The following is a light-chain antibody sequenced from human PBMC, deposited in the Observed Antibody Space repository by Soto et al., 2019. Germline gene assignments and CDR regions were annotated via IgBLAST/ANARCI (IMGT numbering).Light chain of an antibody. Sequence: IQLTQSPSSLSASVGDRVTITCRASQDISRSLAWYQQRPERTPRLLIYLASNLQSGVPSRFTGSGSGTDFALTIGGLQPEDFATCHCQQLYGYPLTFGGGTRVEIK. V-gene: IGKV1-9*01. J-gene: IGKJ4*01. CDR1: QDISRS. CDR2: LAS. CDR3: QQLYGYPLT.